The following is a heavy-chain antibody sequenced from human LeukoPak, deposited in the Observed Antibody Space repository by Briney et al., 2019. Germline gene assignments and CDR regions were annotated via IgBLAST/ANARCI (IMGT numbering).Heavy chain of an antibody. Sequence: EGSLRLSCAASGFTFSSYSMNWVRQAPGKGLEWVSSISSSSSYIYYADSVKGRFTISRDNAKNSLYLQMNSLRAEDTAVYYYARDLSWNYGYWGQGTLVTVSS. CDR1: GFTFSSYS. CDR2: ISSSSSYI. J-gene: IGHJ4*02. D-gene: IGHD1-7*01. CDR3: ARDLSWNYGY. V-gene: IGHV3-21*01.